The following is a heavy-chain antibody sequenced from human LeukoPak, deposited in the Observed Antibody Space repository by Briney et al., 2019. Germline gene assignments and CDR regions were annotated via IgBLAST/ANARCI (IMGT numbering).Heavy chain of an antibody. J-gene: IGHJ3*02. CDR1: GFTFRSYA. D-gene: IGHD5-12*01. CDR2: IPYDGSNE. V-gene: IGHV3-30-3*01. Sequence: GRSLRLSCAASGFTFRSYAMHWVRQAPGKGLEWVAVIPYDGSNEYYADSVKGRFTISRDNSKNTLYLQMSSLRADDTAVYYCARRYSGYDSAFDIWGQGTMVTVSS. CDR3: ARRYSGYDSAFDI.